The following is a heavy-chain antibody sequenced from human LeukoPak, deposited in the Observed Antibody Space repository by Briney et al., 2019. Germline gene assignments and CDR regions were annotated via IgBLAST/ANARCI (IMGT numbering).Heavy chain of an antibody. D-gene: IGHD3-22*01. J-gene: IGHJ4*02. Sequence: ASVKVSCKASGGTFSSYSISWVRQAPGQGLEWMGRIIPIFGTANYAQKFQGRVTITADESTSTAYMELSSLRSEDTAVYYCARGVVYDSSGFFDYWGQGTLVTVSS. CDR2: IIPIFGTA. CDR3: ARGVVYDSSGFFDY. CDR1: GGTFSSYS. V-gene: IGHV1-69*13.